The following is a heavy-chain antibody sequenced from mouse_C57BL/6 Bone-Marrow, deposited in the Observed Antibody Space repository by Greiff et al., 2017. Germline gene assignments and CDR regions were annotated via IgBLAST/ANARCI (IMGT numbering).Heavy chain of an antibody. J-gene: IGHJ2*01. V-gene: IGHV1-50*01. CDR2: IDPSDSYT. CDR1: GYTFTSYW. Sequence: QVQLQQPGAELVKPGASVKLSCKASGYTFTSYWMQWVKQRPGQGLEWIGEIDPSDSYTNYNQKFKGKATVTVDTSSSTAYMQLSSLTSEDSAVYYCARMGWSFDDWGQGTTLTVSS. CDR3: ARMGWSFDD. D-gene: IGHD2-3*01.